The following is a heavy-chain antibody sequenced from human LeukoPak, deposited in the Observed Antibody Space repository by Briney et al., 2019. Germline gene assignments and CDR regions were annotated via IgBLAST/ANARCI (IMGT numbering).Heavy chain of an antibody. Sequence: PSETLSLTCTVSGGSISSYYWSWIRQSPGKGLEWIGYVYYTGSTNYNPSLKSRVTISIDTSKNQFSLKLNSVTAADTAVYYCAREVPDSSGYYFHYWGQGNLVTVSS. CDR3: AREVPDSSGYYFHY. D-gene: IGHD3-22*01. J-gene: IGHJ4*02. CDR2: VYYTGST. CDR1: GGSISSYY. V-gene: IGHV4-59*01.